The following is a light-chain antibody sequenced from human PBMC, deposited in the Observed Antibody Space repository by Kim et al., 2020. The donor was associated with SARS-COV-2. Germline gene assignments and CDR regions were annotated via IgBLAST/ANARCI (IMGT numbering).Light chain of an antibody. V-gene: IGKV1-33*01. CDR3: QQYDDLPYT. J-gene: IGKJ2*01. CDR1: QDISTH. CDR2: DAS. Sequence: DIQMTQSPSSLSASVGDRVTITCQAGQDISTHLSWFQLKPGKAPKLLIYDASHLETGVPSRLSGSGSGTDYTFTLSSLRPEDIATYYCQQYDDLPYTFGQETKLEI.